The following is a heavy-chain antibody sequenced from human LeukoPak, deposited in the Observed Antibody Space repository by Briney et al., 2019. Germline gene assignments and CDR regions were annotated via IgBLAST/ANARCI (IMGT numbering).Heavy chain of an antibody. CDR3: ARTAAIAAAGPIDY. CDR2: ISAYNGNT. D-gene: IGHD6-13*01. Sequence: ASVKVSCKASGYTFTSYGIIWVRQAPGQGLEWMGWISAYNGNTNYAQKLQGRVTMTTDTSTSTAYMELRSLRSDDTAVYYCARTAAIAAAGPIDYWGQGTLVTVSS. CDR1: GYTFTSYG. J-gene: IGHJ4*02. V-gene: IGHV1-18*01.